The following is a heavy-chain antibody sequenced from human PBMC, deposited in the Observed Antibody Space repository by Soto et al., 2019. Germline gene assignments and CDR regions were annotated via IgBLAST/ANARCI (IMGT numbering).Heavy chain of an antibody. Sequence: GGSLRLSCAASGFTFSSYAMSWVRQAPGKGLEWVSAISGSGGSTYYADSVKGRFTISRDNSENTLYLQMNSLRAEDTAVYYCAKDLYYDSSGYYNPPFDYWGQGTLVTVSS. CDR2: ISGSGGST. V-gene: IGHV3-23*01. D-gene: IGHD3-22*01. J-gene: IGHJ4*02. CDR1: GFTFSSYA. CDR3: AKDLYYDSSGYYNPPFDY.